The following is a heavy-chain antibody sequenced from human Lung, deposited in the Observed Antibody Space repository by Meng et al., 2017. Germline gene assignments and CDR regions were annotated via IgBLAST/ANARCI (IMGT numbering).Heavy chain of an antibody. CDR2: INTDTRNP. D-gene: IGHD3-22*01. V-gene: IGHV7-4-1*02. CDR1: GYTFTTYP. J-gene: IGHJ4*02. CDR3: ARGDLGMSGYYYTVH. Sequence: QVQLVQSGSALKKPGASVKISCTPSGYTFTTYPMNWVRPAPGQGLEWMGWINTDTRNPTYAQGFTGRFVFSLDTSVSTAYLQISSLMAEDTAIYYCARGDLGMSGYYYTVHWGQGTLVTVSS.